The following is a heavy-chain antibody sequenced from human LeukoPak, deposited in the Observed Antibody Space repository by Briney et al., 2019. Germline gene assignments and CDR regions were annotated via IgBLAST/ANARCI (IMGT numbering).Heavy chain of an antibody. CDR2: ISAYNGNT. D-gene: IGHD3-22*01. J-gene: IGHJ4*02. CDR3: ARGYYDSSGYTFDY. V-gene: IGHV1-18*01. CDR1: GYTFTSYG. Sequence: ASVKVSCKASGYTFTSYGISWVRQAPGQGLEWMGWISAYNGNTNYAQKFQGRVTMTRDTSISTAYMELSRLRSDDTAVYYCARGYYDSSGYTFDYWGQGTLVTVSS.